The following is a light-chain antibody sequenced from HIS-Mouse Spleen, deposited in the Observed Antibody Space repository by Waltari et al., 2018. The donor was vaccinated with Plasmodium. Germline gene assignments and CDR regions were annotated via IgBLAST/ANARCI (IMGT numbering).Light chain of an antibody. V-gene: IGKV3-20*01. Sequence: EIVLTQSPGTLSLSPGERATLSCRASQSVSSSYLAWYQQKPGQAPRLLIYGASSRATGSPDRFSGSGSETDFTLTISRLEPEDFAVYYCQQYGSSPPYTFGQGTKLESK. CDR3: QQYGSSPPYT. CDR2: GAS. J-gene: IGKJ2*01. CDR1: QSVSSSY.